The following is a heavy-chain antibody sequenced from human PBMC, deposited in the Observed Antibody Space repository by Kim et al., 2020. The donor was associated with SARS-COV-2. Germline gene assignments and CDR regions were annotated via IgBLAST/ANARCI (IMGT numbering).Heavy chain of an antibody. CDR2: INHSGST. CDR3: ARRRYYYGSGSLSFPLDP. Sequence: SETLSLTCAVYGGSFSGYYWSWIRQPPGKGLEWIGEINHSGSTNYNPSLKSRVTISVDTSKNQFSLKLSSVTAADTAVYYCARRRYYYGSGSLSFPLDP. J-gene: IGHJ5*02. CDR1: GGSFSGYY. D-gene: IGHD3-10*01. V-gene: IGHV4-34*01.